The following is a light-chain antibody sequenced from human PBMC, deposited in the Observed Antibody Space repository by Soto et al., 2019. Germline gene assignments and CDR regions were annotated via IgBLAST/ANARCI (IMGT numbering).Light chain of an antibody. V-gene: IGLV1-44*01. CDR2: VSD. J-gene: IGLJ1*01. CDR3: AVGNDSLKAYI. Sequence: QSVLTQPPSASGAPGQRVTISCSGSRSNIGSSNVNWFQQFPGTAPKLIITVSDQRPSGVPDRFSGSKSGTSGSLAISGLQSEDEADYSCAVGNDSLKAYIFGAGTKVPAL. CDR1: RSNIGSSN.